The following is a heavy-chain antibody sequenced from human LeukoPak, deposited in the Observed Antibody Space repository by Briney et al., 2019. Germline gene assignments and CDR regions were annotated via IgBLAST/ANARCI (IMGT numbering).Heavy chain of an antibody. CDR3: ARISSGHLGY. D-gene: IGHD3-22*01. J-gene: IGHJ4*02. CDR1: GGSISSGGYY. V-gene: IGHV4-30-2*01. CDR2: IYHSGST. Sequence: SETLSLTCTVSGGSISSGGYYWSWIRQPPGKGLEWIGYIYHSGSTYYNPSLESRVTISVDRSKNQFSLKLSSVTAADTAVYYCARISSGHLGYWGQGTLVTVSS.